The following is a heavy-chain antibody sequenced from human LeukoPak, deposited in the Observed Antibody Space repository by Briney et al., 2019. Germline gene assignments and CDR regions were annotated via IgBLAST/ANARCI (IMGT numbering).Heavy chain of an antibody. Sequence: GGSLRLSCAASGFTFSSYAMHWVRQAPGKGLEWVAVISHDGSNKYYADSVKGRFTISRDNSKNTLYLQMNSLRAEDTAVYHCARDRREYYYDSSGYYYNDYWGQGTLVTVSS. CDR3: ARDRREYYYDSSGYYYNDY. V-gene: IGHV3-30*04. D-gene: IGHD3-22*01. CDR2: ISHDGSNK. J-gene: IGHJ4*02. CDR1: GFTFSSYA.